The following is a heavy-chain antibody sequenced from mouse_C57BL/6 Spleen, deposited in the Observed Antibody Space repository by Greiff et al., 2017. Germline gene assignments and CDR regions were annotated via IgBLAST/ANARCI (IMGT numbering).Heavy chain of an antibody. V-gene: IGHV1-52*01. CDR2: IDPSDSET. CDR1: GYTFTSYW. CDR3: ARWDGDY. J-gene: IGHJ4*01. Sequence: QVQLQQPGAELVRPGSSVKLSCKASGYTFTSYWMHWVKQRPIQGLDWIGNIDPSDSETHYNQKFKDKATVTVDKSSSTAYMQRSGLTSEYSAVYCCARWDGDYWGQGTSVTVSS. D-gene: IGHD2-3*01.